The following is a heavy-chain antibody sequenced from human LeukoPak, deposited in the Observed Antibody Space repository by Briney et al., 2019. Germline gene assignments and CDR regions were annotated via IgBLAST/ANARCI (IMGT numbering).Heavy chain of an antibody. CDR1: GYTFATYW. CDR3: ARPGYSSPLDY. Sequence: GESLQISCKGSGYTFATYWIGWVRQMPGKGLEWMGIIYPGDSDTRYSPSFQGQVTISADKSISTAYLQWSSLKASDTAMYYCARPGYSSPLDYWGQGTLVTVSS. D-gene: IGHD6-13*01. CDR2: IYPGDSDT. J-gene: IGHJ4*02. V-gene: IGHV5-51*01.